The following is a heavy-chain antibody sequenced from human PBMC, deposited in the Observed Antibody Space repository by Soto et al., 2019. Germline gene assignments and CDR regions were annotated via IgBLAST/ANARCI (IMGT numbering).Heavy chain of an antibody. CDR1: GYTFTSYG. V-gene: IGHV1-18*01. CDR2: ISAYNGNT. J-gene: IGHJ6*01. D-gene: IGHD3-22*01. CDR3: ARDGMTMMVVEERYHYYGMDV. Sequence: QVQLVQSGAEVKKPGASVKVSCKASGYTFTSYGISWVRQAPGQGLERMGWISAYNGNTNYAQKLQGRVTMTTDTSTXXGXKVXRRLRSDATAVYYCARDGMTMMVVEERYHYYGMDVRGQGTTVTVST.